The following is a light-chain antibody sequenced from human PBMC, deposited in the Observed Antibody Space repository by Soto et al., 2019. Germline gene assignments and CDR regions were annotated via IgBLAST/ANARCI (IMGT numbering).Light chain of an antibody. J-gene: IGLJ2*01. Sequence: QSALTQPASVSGSPGQSITISCTGTSSDVGGYSYVSWYQQHPGKAPKLIIYDVSNRPSGVSNRFSGSKSGNTASLTISGLQAEDEAYYYCSSYTSSSTLVFGGGTKLTVL. V-gene: IGLV2-14*03. CDR2: DVS. CDR3: SSYTSSSTLV. CDR1: SSDVGGYSY.